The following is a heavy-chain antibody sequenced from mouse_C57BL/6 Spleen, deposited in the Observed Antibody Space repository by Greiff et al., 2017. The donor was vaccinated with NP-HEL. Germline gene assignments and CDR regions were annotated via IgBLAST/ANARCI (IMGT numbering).Heavy chain of an antibody. D-gene: IGHD2-3*01. Sequence: VQLQQSGTELVKPGASVKLSCKASGYTFTSYWMHWVKQRPGQGLEWIGNINPSNGGTNYNEKFKSKATLTVDKSSSTAYMQLSSLTSEDSAVYYCARGGLDGYQAWFAYWGQGTLVTVSA. CDR1: GYTFTSYW. CDR3: ARGGLDGYQAWFAY. J-gene: IGHJ3*01. CDR2: INPSNGGT. V-gene: IGHV1-53*01.